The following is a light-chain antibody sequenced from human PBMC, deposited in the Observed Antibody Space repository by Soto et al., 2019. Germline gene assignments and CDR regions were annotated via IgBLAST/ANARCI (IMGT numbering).Light chain of an antibody. V-gene: IGKV1-33*01. CDR2: DAS. CDR1: QDVINY. J-gene: IGKJ4*01. CDR3: QQYDDLPLT. Sequence: DITLTQSPSSLSASVGDRVSITCQASQDVINYLNWYQQKPGKAPKLLISDASNLETGVPSRFTGSGSGTHFTLTITNLQPEDFVTYFCQQYDDLPLTFGGGTHVE.